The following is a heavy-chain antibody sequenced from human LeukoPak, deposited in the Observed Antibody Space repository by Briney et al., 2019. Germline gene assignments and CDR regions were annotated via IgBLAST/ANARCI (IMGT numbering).Heavy chain of an antibody. CDR3: ARAVAGMVPRGQVINNWFDP. D-gene: IGHD6-19*01. CDR1: GFTFDDYG. CDR2: INWNGGST. V-gene: IGHV3-20*04. Sequence: PGGSLRLSCAASGFTFDDYGNSWVRQAPGKGLEWVSGINWNGGSTGYADSVKGRFTISRDNAKNSLYLQMNSLRAEDTALYYCARAVAGMVPRGQVINNWFDPWGQGTLVTVSS. J-gene: IGHJ5*02.